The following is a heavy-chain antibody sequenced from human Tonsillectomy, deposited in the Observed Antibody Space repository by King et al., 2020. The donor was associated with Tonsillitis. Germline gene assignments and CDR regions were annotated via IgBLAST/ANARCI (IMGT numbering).Heavy chain of an antibody. CDR3: ARRIYGGNYDFDY. Sequence: EVQLVESGAEVKKPGESLKISCKGSGYSFTSYWIGWVRQMPGKGLDGMGIIYLGDSDTRYSPSFQGQVTISADKSISTAYLQWSSLKASDTAMYYCARRIYGGNYDFDYWGQGTLVTVSS. CDR2: IYLGDSDT. D-gene: IGHD4-23*01. J-gene: IGHJ4*02. V-gene: IGHV5-51*03. CDR1: GYSFTSYW.